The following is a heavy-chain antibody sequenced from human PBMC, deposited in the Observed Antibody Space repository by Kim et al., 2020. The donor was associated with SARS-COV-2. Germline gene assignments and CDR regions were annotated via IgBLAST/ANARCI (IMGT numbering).Heavy chain of an antibody. V-gene: IGHV7-4-1*02. CDR1: GYTFTSYA. CDR2: INTNTGNP. Sequence: ASVKVSCKASGYTFTSYAMNWVRQAPGQGLEWMGWINTNTGNPTYAQGFTGRFVFSLDTSVSTAYLQISSLKAEDTAVYYCARDPLLPQYSGSYPYYFDYWGQGTLVTVSS. J-gene: IGHJ4*02. D-gene: IGHD1-26*01. CDR3: ARDPLLPQYSGSYPYYFDY.